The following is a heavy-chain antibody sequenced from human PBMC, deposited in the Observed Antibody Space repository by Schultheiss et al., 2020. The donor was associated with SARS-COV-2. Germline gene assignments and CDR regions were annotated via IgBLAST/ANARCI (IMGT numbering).Heavy chain of an antibody. V-gene: IGHV4-61*01. J-gene: IGHJ4*02. CDR2: IYYSGST. Sequence: SQTLSLTCTVSGGSVSSVSYYYSWIRQPPGKGLEWIGYIYYSGSTNYNPSLKSRLTISVDTSKNQFSLKLSSVTAADTAVYYCARGSGYSSGWYGGDFDYWGQGTLVTVSS. CDR3: ARGSGYSSGWYGGDFDY. CDR1: GGSVSSVSYY. D-gene: IGHD6-19*01.